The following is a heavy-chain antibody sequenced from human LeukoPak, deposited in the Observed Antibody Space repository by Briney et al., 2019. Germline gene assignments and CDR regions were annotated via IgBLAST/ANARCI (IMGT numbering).Heavy chain of an antibody. D-gene: IGHD2-2*01. V-gene: IGHV1-2*02. CDR3: ARGMGVLVPAATWFDP. J-gene: IGHJ5*02. Sequence: ASVKVSCKASGYTFIAYYMHWVRQAPGQGLEWMGWINPNSGGTNYAQKFQGRVTMTRDTSISTAYMDLSRLRSDDTAVYYCARGMGVLVPAATWFDPWGQGTLVTVSP. CDR2: INPNSGGT. CDR1: GYTFIAYY.